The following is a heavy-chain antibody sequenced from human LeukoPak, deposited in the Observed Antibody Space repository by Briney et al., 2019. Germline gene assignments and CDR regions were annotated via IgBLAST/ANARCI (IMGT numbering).Heavy chain of an antibody. CDR2: IRSKANSYAT. CDR1: GFTFSGSA. V-gene: IGHV3-73*01. D-gene: IGHD3-10*01. Sequence: PGGSLKLSCAASGFTFSGSAMHWVRQASGKGLEWVGRIRSKANSYATAYAASVKGRFTISRDDSKNTAYLQMNSLRAEDTAVYYCGRSVLYYFDYWGQGTLVTVSS. J-gene: IGHJ4*02. CDR3: GRSVLYYFDY.